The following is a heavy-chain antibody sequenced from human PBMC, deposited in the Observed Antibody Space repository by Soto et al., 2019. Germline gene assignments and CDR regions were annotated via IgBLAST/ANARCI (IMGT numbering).Heavy chain of an antibody. J-gene: IGHJ5*02. Sequence: SETLSLTCTVSGGSISSGGYYWSWIRQHPGKGLEWIGYIYYSGSTYYNPSLKSRVTISVDTSKNQFSLKLSSVTAADTAVYYCALRGYCTGDSCYSAWGQGTLVTVSS. CDR1: GGSISSGGYY. CDR3: ALRGYCTGDSCYSA. V-gene: IGHV4-31*03. CDR2: IYYSGST. D-gene: IGHD2-15*01.